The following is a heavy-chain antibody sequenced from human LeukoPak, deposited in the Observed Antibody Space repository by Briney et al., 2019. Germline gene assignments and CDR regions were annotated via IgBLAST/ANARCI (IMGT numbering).Heavy chain of an antibody. D-gene: IGHD3-22*01. CDR2: IYPGDSET. CDR3: ARLDEDFYYDGSGYNF. CDR1: GYKFTKYR. Sequence: GXSLQISCRASGYKFTKYRIAWVRQLPGRGLEWMGIIYPGDSETTYSPSFQGQVTISVDKASKTAYLQWRTLKTSDTAMYYCARLDEDFYYDGSGYNFWGQGTLVTVSS. J-gene: IGHJ4*02. V-gene: IGHV5-51*01.